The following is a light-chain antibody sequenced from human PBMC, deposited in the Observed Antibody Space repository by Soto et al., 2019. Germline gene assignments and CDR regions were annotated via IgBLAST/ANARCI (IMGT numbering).Light chain of an antibody. CDR1: QSVSSY. Sequence: EIVLTQSPATLSLSPGERATLSCRASQSVSSYFAWYQLKPGQAPRLLIYDASNRATGIPARFSGSGSGTDFTLTISSLEPDDFAVYYCQQRGNWPVTFGQGTRVDIK. CDR3: QQRGNWPVT. V-gene: IGKV3-11*01. J-gene: IGKJ1*01. CDR2: DAS.